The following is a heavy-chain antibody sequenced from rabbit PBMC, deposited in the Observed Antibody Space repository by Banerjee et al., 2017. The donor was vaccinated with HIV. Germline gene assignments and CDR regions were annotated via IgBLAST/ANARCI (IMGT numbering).Heavy chain of an antibody. D-gene: IGHD7-1*01. CDR2: IDTTSGST. Sequence: QSLEESGGDLVKPGASLTLTCTASGIDFSSGYYMCWVRQAPGKGLEWIACIDTTSGSTWYASWAKGRFTISKTSSTTVTLQMTSLTAADTATYFCARDTGTSFSSYGMDLWGQGTLVTVS. CDR1: GIDFSSGYY. CDR3: ARDTGTSFSSYGMDL. J-gene: IGHJ6*01. V-gene: IGHV1S40*01.